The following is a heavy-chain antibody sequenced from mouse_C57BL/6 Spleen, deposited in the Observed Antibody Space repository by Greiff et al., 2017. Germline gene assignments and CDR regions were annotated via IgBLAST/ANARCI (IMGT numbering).Heavy chain of an antibody. V-gene: IGHV1-64*01. D-gene: IGHD1-1*01. J-gene: IGHJ1*03. CDR2: IHPNSGST. CDR1: GYTFTSYW. CDR3: ASALRYPKYFDF. Sequence: QVQLQQPGAELVKPGASVKLSCKASGYTFTSYWMHWVKQRPGQGLEWIGMIHPNSGSTNYNEKFKSKATLTVDKSSSTAYMQLSSLTSEDSAVYYCASALRYPKYFDFWGTGTTVTVSS.